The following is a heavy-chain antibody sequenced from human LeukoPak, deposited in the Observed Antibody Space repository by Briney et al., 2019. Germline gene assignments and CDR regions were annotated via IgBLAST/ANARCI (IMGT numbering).Heavy chain of an antibody. CDR1: GFAFRDFA. Sequence: GGSLRLSCAAYGFAFRDFAMSWVRQAPGKGLQWVSAVTNSGNTTYYADSVKGRFTISKDNTKSTLHLQLNSLRAEDTAIYFCARHRNFGANFAIDYRGQGTLVTVSS. V-gene: IGHV3-23*01. D-gene: IGHD4/OR15-4a*01. CDR3: ARHRNFGANFAIDY. J-gene: IGHJ4*02. CDR2: VTNSGNTT.